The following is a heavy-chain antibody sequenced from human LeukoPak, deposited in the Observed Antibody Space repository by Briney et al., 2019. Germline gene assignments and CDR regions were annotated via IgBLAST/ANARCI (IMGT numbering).Heavy chain of an antibody. Sequence: SQTLSLTCTVSGGSISSGGYYWSWIRQHPGKGREWIVYIYYSGSTYYNPSLKSRVTISVDTSKNQFSLKLSSVTAADTAVYYCARAALKVVAATRPADFDYWGQGTLVTVSS. V-gene: IGHV4-31*03. CDR3: ARAALKVVAATRPADFDY. CDR2: IYYSGST. D-gene: IGHD2-15*01. CDR1: GGSISSGGYY. J-gene: IGHJ4*02.